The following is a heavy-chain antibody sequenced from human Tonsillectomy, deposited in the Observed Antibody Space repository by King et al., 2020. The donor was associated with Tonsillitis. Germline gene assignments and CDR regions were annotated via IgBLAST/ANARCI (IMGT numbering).Heavy chain of an antibody. CDR1: GGSFSGYY. CDR2: INHSGST. J-gene: IGHJ4*02. V-gene: IGHV4-34*01. D-gene: IGHD2-21*02. Sequence: VQLQQWGAGLLKPSETLSLTCAVYGGSFSGYYWSWIRQPPGKGLEWIGEINHSGSTNYNPSLKSRLTISVDTSKNQFSLKLSALTAADTAVYYCARRRGALTAIPSDYWGQGTLVTVSS. CDR3: ARRRGALTAIPSDY.